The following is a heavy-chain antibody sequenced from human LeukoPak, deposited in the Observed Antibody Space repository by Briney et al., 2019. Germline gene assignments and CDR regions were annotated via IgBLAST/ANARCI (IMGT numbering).Heavy chain of an antibody. V-gene: IGHV3-30*18. CDR2: ISYDGSNK. D-gene: IGHD6-19*01. Sequence: GGSLRLSCAASGFTFSSYGMHWVRQAPGKGLEWVAVISYDGSNKYYADSVKGRFTISRDNSKNTLYLQMNSLRAEDTAVYYCAKGGRSIAVALTDWGQGTLVTVSS. J-gene: IGHJ4*02. CDR1: GFTFSSYG. CDR3: AKGGRSIAVALTD.